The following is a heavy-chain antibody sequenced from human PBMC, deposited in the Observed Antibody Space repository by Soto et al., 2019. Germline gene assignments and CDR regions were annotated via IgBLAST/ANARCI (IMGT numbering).Heavy chain of an antibody. J-gene: IGHJ4*02. CDR2: IDPSDSYT. Sequence: ESLQISCKGSGYSFTSYWITWVRQMPGKGLECMGRIDPSDSYTNYSPSFQGHVTISADKSINTAYLQWSSLKASDTAMYYCAKLGYDSSGYYMHYFDYWGQGTLVTVSS. D-gene: IGHD3-22*01. CDR3: AKLGYDSSGYYMHYFDY. V-gene: IGHV5-10-1*01. CDR1: GYSFTSYW.